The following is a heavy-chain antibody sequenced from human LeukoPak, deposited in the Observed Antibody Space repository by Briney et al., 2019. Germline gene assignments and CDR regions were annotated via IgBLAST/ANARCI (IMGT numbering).Heavy chain of an antibody. CDR2: IYYSGST. V-gene: IGHV4-39*07. CDR1: GGSISSSSYY. J-gene: IGHJ3*02. Sequence: SETLSLTCTVSGGSISSSSYYWGWIRQPPGKGLEWIGSIYYSGSTYYNPSLKSRVTISVDTSKNQFSLKLSSVTAADTAVYYRARDLYGYGGKPYGAFDIWGQGTMVTVSS. CDR3: ARDLYGYGGKPYGAFDI. D-gene: IGHD4-23*01.